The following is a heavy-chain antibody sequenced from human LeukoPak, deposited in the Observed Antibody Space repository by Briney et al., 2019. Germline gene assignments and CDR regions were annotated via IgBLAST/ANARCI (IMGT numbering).Heavy chain of an antibody. D-gene: IGHD6-19*01. Sequence: GGSLGLSCAASGFNFDDYTLHWVRQLPGKGLEWVSLMNWDGGSTYYADSVKGRFTISRDTSKNSLFLQMHSLKAEDTAIYYCAKDLGKVIAAAGTAGFDSWGRGTLVTVSS. CDR1: GFNFDDYT. V-gene: IGHV3-43*01. J-gene: IGHJ4*01. CDR2: MNWDGGST. CDR3: AKDLGKVIAAAGTAGFDS.